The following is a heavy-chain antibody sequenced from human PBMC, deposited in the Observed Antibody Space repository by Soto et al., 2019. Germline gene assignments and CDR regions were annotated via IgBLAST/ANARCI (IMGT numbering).Heavy chain of an antibody. CDR3: ARVSGYDSYYFDY. D-gene: IGHD5-12*01. V-gene: IGHV4-31*03. Sequence: SETLSLTCTVSGGSISSGGYYWSWIRQHPGKGLEWIGYIYYSGSTYYNPSLKSRVTISVDTSKNQFSLKLSSVTAADTAVYYCARVSGYDSYYFDYWGQGTLVTVSS. CDR1: GGSISSGGYY. CDR2: IYYSGST. J-gene: IGHJ4*02.